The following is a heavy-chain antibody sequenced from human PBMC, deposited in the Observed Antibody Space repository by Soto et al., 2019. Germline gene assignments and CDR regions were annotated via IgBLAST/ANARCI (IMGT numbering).Heavy chain of an antibody. D-gene: IGHD2-8*02. CDR1: GFTFSSYW. J-gene: IGHJ4*02. CDR2: MNQHGSDI. Sequence: EVQLVESGGDLVQPGGSLRLSCAASGFTFSSYWMAWVRQSPGKGLEWVASMNQHGSDIQYVDSVRGRFTISRDNARNLLYLQINDHRVADTSIYYCATDTYCPATCYRGHGNWGQGTLVTVSS. V-gene: IGHV3-7*03. CDR3: ATDTYCPATCYRGHGN.